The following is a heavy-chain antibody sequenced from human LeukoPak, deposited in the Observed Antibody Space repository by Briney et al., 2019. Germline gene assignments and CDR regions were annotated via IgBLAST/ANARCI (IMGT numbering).Heavy chain of an antibody. J-gene: IGHJ4*02. D-gene: IGHD6-13*01. Sequence: ASVKVSCKASGGTFSSYAISWVRQAPGQGLEWMGGIIPIFGTANYAQKFQGRVTITADESTSTAYMELGSLRSEDTAVYYCASPRPYSSSWYPSFDYWGQGTLVTVSS. CDR2: IIPIFGTA. V-gene: IGHV1-69*13. CDR3: ASPRPYSSSWYPSFDY. CDR1: GGTFSSYA.